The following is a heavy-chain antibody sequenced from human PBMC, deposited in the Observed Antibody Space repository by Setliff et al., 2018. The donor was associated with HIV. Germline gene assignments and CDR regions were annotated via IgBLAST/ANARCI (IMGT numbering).Heavy chain of an antibody. Sequence: PSQTLSLTCAVSGASISDGTYYWSWIRQPAGKGLEWIGHIYIRGGTTNCSPSLKSRVTISLDTSKNQFSLSLSSVTASDTALYYCARSQETSVAATEIWGQGTMVTVSS. CDR3: ARSQETSVAATEI. V-gene: IGHV4-61*09. CDR1: GASISDGTYY. CDR2: IYIRGGTT. J-gene: IGHJ3*02.